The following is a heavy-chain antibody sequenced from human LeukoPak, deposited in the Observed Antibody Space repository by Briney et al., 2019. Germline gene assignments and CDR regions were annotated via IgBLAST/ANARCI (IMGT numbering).Heavy chain of an antibody. CDR2: IYYSGST. V-gene: IGHV4-30-4*01. J-gene: IGHJ4*02. D-gene: IGHD3-10*01. Sequence: SETLSLTCSVSGGSIRSDDYYWSWIRQPPGKGLEWIAYIYYSGSTYYSPSLKSRVTISIDTSKNQFSLKLSSVTAADTAVYYCATQAGGSGSFIIDYWGQGTLVTVSS. CDR1: GGSIRSDDYY. CDR3: ATQAGGSGSFIIDY.